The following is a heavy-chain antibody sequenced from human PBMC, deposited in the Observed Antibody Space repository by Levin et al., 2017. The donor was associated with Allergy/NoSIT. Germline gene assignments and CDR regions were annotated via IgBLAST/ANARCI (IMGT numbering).Heavy chain of an antibody. J-gene: IGHJ6*03. V-gene: IGHV3-48*01. CDR2: ISSSSSTI. D-gene: IGHD4-11*01. CDR3: AKDRRTTVTPPYYYYYMDV. CDR1: GFTFSSYS. Sequence: GGSLRLSCAASGFTFSSYSMNWVRQAPGKGLEWVSYISSSSSTIYYADSVKGRFTISRDHAKNSLYLQMNSLRAEDTAVHYCAKDRRTTVTPPYYYYYMDVWGKGTTVTVSS.